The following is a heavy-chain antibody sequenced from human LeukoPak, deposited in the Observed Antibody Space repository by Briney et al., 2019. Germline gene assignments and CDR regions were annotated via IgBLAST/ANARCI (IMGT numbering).Heavy chain of an antibody. J-gene: IGHJ4*02. CDR2: ISSSSSYI. Sequence: GGSLRLSCAASGFTFSSYSMNWARQAPGKGLEWVSSISSSSSYIYYADSVKGRFTISRDNAKNSLYLQMNSLRAEDTAVYYCARDDFGVVIYFDYWGQGTLVTVSS. CDR1: GFTFSSYS. D-gene: IGHD3-3*01. V-gene: IGHV3-21*01. CDR3: ARDDFGVVIYFDY.